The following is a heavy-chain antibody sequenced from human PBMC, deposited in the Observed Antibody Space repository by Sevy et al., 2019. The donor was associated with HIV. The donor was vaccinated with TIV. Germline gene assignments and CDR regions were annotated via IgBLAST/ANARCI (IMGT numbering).Heavy chain of an antibody. CDR2: IYYSGST. V-gene: IGHV4-61*01. J-gene: IGHJ5*02. D-gene: IGHD3-16*01. CDR3: AREGAVREGEYWFDP. Sequence: SETLSLTCTVSAGSVSSGSYYWSWIRQPPGKGLEWIGHIYYSGSTNYNPSHKSRVTMSVDTSKNQFSLKLSSVTAADTAVYYCAREGAVREGEYWFDPWGQGTLVTVSS. CDR1: AGSVSSGSYY.